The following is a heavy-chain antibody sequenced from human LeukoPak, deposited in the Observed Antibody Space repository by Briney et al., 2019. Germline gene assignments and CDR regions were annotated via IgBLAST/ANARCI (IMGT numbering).Heavy chain of an antibody. CDR3: ARTAGHDAVGEYFQH. J-gene: IGHJ1*01. Sequence: GGSLRLSCAASGFTFSSYWMSWVRQAPGKGLEWVANIKQDGSEEYYVDSVKGRFTISRDNAKNSLYLQMNSLRAEDTALYYCARTAGHDAVGEYFQHWGQGTLVTVSS. CDR1: GFTFSSYW. V-gene: IGHV3-7*03. CDR2: IKQDGSEE. D-gene: IGHD6-13*01.